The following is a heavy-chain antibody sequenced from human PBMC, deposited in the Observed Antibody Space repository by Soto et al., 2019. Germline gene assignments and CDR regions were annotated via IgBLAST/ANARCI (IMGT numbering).Heavy chain of an antibody. CDR2: IYYSGST. CDR1: GGSISSYY. CDR3: ARHRGGGSGSYYNRSRPTWFDP. V-gene: IGHV4-59*08. J-gene: IGHJ5*02. Sequence: SETLSLTCTVSGGSISSYYWSWIRQPPGKGLEWIGYIYYSGSTNYNPSLNSRVTISVDTSKNQFSLKLSFVTAADTAVYYLARHRGGGSGSYYNRSRPTWFDPWGQGTLVTVSS. D-gene: IGHD3-10*01.